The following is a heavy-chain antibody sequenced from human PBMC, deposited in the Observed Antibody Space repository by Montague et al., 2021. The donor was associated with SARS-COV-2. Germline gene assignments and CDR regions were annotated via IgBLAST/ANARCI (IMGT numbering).Heavy chain of an antibody. V-gene: IGHV3-11*01. CDR3: ARDPTKWELGYAFDI. CDR1: GFTFSDYY. J-gene: IGHJ3*02. D-gene: IGHD1-26*01. CDR2: ISSSGRTI. Sequence: SLRLSCAASGFTFSDYYMSWIRQAPGKGLEWVSYISSSGRTIYNADSVKGRFTISRDNAKNSMYLQMNSLRAEDTAVYYCARDPTKWELGYAFDIWGQGTIVTVSS.